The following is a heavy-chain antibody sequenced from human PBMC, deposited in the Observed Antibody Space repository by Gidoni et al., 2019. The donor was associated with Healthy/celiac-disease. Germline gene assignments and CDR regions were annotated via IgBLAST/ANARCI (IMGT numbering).Heavy chain of an antibody. CDR3: ASLAAAGTTVYYMDV. CDR2: ISSSSSTI. J-gene: IGHJ6*03. V-gene: IGHV3-48*01. D-gene: IGHD6-13*01. CDR1: GFTFSSYS. Sequence: EVQLVESGGGLVQPGGSLRLSCAASGFTFSSYSMNWVRQAPGKGLEWVSYISSSSSTIYYADSVKGRFTISRDNAKNSLYLQMNSLRAEDTAVYYCASLAAAGTTVYYMDVWGKGTTVTVSS.